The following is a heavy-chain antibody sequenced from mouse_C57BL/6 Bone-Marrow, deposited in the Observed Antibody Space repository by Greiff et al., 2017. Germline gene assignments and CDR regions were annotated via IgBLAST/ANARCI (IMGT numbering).Heavy chain of an antibody. CDR2: ISYDGSN. J-gene: IGHJ3*01. CDR3: ARGPPWGFAY. CDR1: GYSITSGYY. V-gene: IGHV3-6*01. Sequence: EVKLQESGPGLVKPSQSLSLTCSVTGYSITSGYYWNWIRQFPGNKLEWMGYISYDGSNNYNPSLKNRISITRDTSKNQFFLKLNSVTTEDTATYYCARGPPWGFAYWGQGTLVTVSA.